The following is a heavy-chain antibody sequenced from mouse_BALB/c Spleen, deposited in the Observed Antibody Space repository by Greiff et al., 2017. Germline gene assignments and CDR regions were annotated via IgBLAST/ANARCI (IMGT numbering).Heavy chain of an antibody. CDR1: GYSITSDYA. Sequence: EVKLMESGPGLVKPSQSLSLTCTVTGYSITSDYAWNWIRQFPGNKLEWMGYISYSGSTSYNPSLKSRISITRDTSKNQFFLQLNSVTTEDTATYYCARSAGLLQVFAYWGQGTLVTVSA. CDR3: ARSAGLLQVFAY. J-gene: IGHJ3*01. CDR2: ISYSGST. D-gene: IGHD2-3*01. V-gene: IGHV3-2*02.